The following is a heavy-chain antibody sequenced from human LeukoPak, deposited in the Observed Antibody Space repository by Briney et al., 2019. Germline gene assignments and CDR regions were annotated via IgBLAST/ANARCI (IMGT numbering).Heavy chain of an antibody. CDR1: GFIFSSYG. J-gene: IGHJ4*02. CDR3: ATDVNWAFDY. D-gene: IGHD7-27*01. Sequence: GGSLRLSCAASGFIFSSYGMHWVRQVPGKGLEWVTFIQYDGSNKYYADSVRGRFTISRDNSKNTLYLQMNSLRAEDTAVYYCATDVNWAFDYWGQGTLVTVSS. V-gene: IGHV3-30*02. CDR2: IQYDGSNK.